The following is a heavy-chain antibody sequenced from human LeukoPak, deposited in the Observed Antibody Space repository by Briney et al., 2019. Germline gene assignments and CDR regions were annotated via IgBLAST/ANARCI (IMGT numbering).Heavy chain of an antibody. CDR3: ATDYGGFLGY. V-gene: IGHV3-30*03. Sequence: PGGSLRLSCVASGFTFSHYGIHWVRQAPGKGLEWVAIISYDGSDKFYTDSVKGRFTISRDNSKNTLYLQMNSLRAEDTAVYYCATDYGGFLGYWGQGTLLTVSS. J-gene: IGHJ4*02. D-gene: IGHD4-23*01. CDR2: ISYDGSDK. CDR1: GFTFSHYG.